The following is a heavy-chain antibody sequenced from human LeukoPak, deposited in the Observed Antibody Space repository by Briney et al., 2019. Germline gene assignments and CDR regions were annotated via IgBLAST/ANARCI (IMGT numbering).Heavy chain of an antibody. CDR3: AKGPRAYSSSPTYYFDY. CDR1: GFTFSSYG. V-gene: IGHV3-30*02. D-gene: IGHD6-6*01. J-gene: IGHJ4*02. CDR2: IRYDGSNK. Sequence: GGSLRLSCAASGFTFSSYGMHWVRQAPGKGLEWVAFIRYDGSNKYYADSVKGRFTISRDNSKNTLYLQMNSLRAEDTAVYYCAKGPRAYSSSPTYYFDYWGQGTLVAVSS.